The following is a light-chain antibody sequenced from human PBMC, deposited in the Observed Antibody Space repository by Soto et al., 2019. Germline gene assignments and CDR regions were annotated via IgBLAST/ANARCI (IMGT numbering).Light chain of an antibody. CDR1: SSDVGGYNY. J-gene: IGLJ3*02. Sequence: QSALTQPRSVSGSPGQSVTISCTGTSSDVGGYNYVSWYQQYTGKAPKLIIYDVTKRPSGVPDRFSGSKSGNTASLTISGLQAEDEADYYCQVWDSSSDHPRVFGGGTKLTVL. CDR2: DVT. V-gene: IGLV2-11*01. CDR3: QVWDSSSDHPRV.